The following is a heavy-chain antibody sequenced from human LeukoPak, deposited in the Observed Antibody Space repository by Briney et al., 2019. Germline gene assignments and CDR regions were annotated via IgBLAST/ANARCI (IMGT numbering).Heavy chain of an antibody. CDR1: RFTLSSYA. V-gene: IGHV3-23*01. CDR3: AKYYAARSRSFDF. CDR2: IGSGGET. Sequence: GGSLRLSCAASRFTLSSYAMTGVRQSPGKGLEWVSVIGSGGETYYSDSVQGRFTISRDNSKNTLYLQMNSLRADDTAVYYCAKYYAARSRSFDFWGQGTLVTVSS. D-gene: IGHD3-10*01. J-gene: IGHJ4*02.